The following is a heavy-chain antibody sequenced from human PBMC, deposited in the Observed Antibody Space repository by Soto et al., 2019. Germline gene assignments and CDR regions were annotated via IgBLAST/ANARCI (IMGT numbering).Heavy chain of an antibody. CDR1: GDSVSSNSAA. J-gene: IGHJ4*02. CDR2: TYYRSKWYN. D-gene: IGHD3-22*01. Sequence: PSQTLSLTCDISGDSVSSNSAAWSWIRQSPSRGLEWLGRTYYRSKWYNDYAVSVKSRITINPDTSKNQLSLQLNSVTPEGTAVYYCARDTPDYYDSSGYFVLDYWGQGTLVTGS. CDR3: ARDTPDYYDSSGYFVLDY. V-gene: IGHV6-1*01.